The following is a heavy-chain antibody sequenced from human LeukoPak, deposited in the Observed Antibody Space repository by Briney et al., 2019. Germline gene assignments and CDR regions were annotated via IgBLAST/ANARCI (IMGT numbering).Heavy chain of an antibody. V-gene: IGHV3-74*01. CDR1: GFAFSAYW. Sequence: GGSLRLSCAASGFAFSAYWMHWVRQAPGKGLEWVSRINEDATTITYADSVKGRFIISRDNSKKSLCLQMNNLRAEDTAVYYCVRDLILVWTPGDDFDFWGQGTLVIVSS. J-gene: IGHJ4*02. CDR2: INEDATTI. D-gene: IGHD3-16*01. CDR3: VRDLILVWTPGDDFDF.